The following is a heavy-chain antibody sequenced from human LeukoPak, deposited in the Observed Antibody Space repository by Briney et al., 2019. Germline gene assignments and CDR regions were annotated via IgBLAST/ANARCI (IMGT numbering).Heavy chain of an antibody. CDR1: GFASSSYW. J-gene: IGHJ4*02. D-gene: IGHD6-6*01. V-gene: IGHV3-74*01. CDR2: LNSDGSST. Sequence: GGSLRLSCAASGFASSSYWMHWVRQAPGEGLVWVSRLNSDGSSTSYADSVKGRFTISRDNAKNTLYLQMNSLRAEDTAVYYCARVFIAARHFDYWGQGTLVTVSS. CDR3: ARVFIAARHFDY.